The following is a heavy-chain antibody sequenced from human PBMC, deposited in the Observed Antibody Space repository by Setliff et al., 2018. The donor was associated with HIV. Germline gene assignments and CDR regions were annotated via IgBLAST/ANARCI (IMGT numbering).Heavy chain of an antibody. J-gene: IGHJ6*03. CDR1: GFTFSNFA. D-gene: IGHD2-21*01. CDR3: AKRRVCNTSCYIVDYMDV. Sequence: GGSLRLSCTASGFTFSNFAITWVRQAPGKGLEWVSAIGGGGFGTYYADSVKGRFTISRDNSKNTLYLQMNSLRAEDTAIYYCAKRRVCNTSCYIVDYMDVWGKGTTVTVSS. V-gene: IGHV3-23*01. CDR2: IGGGGFGT.